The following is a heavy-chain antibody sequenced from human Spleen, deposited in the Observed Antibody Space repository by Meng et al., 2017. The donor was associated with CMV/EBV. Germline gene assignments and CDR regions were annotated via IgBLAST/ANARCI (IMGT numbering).Heavy chain of an antibody. CDR2: IDWDDDK. CDR1: GFSLSTSGMR. CDR3: AQASGSYYPDAFDI. Sequence: SGPTLVKPTQTLTLTCTFSGFSLSTSGMRVSWIRQPPGKALEWLARIDWDDDKFYSTSLKTRLTISKDTSKNQVVLTMTNMDPVDTATYYCAQASGSYYPDAFDIWGQGTMVTVSS. D-gene: IGHD1-26*01. J-gene: IGHJ3*02. V-gene: IGHV2-70D*14.